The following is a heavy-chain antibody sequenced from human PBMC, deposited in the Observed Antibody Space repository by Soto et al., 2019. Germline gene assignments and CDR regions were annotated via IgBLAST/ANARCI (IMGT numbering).Heavy chain of an antibody. CDR2: IIPIFGTA. CDR3: ARRTNCISTSCYEDNWFDP. Sequence: QVQLVQSGAEVKKPGSSVKVSCKGSGGTFSSYAISWVRQAPGQGREWMGGIIPIFGTANYAQKFQGRVTITADESTSTAYMELSSLRSEDTAVYYCARRTNCISTSCYEDNWFDPWGQGTLVTVSS. CDR1: GGTFSSYA. J-gene: IGHJ5*02. V-gene: IGHV1-69*12. D-gene: IGHD2-2*01.